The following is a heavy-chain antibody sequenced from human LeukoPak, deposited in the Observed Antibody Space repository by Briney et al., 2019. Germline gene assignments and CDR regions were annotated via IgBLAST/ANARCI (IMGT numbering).Heavy chain of an antibody. D-gene: IGHD3-22*01. V-gene: IGHV3-23*01. CDR2: ISGSGGST. CDR1: GFTFSSYA. J-gene: IGHJ4*02. Sequence: GGSLRLSCAASGFTFSSYAMSWVRQAPGKGLEWVSAISGSGGSTYYADSVKGRFTISRDNSKNTLYLQMNSLRAEDTAVYYCAKDLFHYDSSGYLSDYWGQGTLVTVSS. CDR3: AKDLFHYDSSGYLSDY.